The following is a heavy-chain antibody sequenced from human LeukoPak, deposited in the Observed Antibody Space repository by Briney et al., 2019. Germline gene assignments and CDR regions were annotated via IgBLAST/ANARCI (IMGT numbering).Heavy chain of an antibody. J-gene: IGHJ6*03. Sequence: SETLSLTCTVSGGSISSRTYYWGWIRQPPGKGLEWIGTIYYSGTTYYNPSLKSRVTISLDTSKYQFSLKLSSVTAADTAIYYCARDFSSSSTVYYYYYMDVWGKGTTVTVSS. D-gene: IGHD6-6*01. CDR3: ARDFSSSSTVYYYYYMDV. V-gene: IGHV4-39*07. CDR2: IYYSGTT. CDR1: GGSISSRTYY.